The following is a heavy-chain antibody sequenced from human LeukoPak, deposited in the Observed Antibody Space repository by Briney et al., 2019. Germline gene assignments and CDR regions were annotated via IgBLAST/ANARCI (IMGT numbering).Heavy chain of an antibody. Sequence: GGSLRLSCAASGFTFSSYWMHWVRQAPGKGLEWVAVISYDGSNKYYADSVKGRFTISRDNSKNTLYLQMNSLRAEDTAVYYCARSQGEYYHYYYYMDVWGKGTTVTISS. CDR1: GFTFSSYW. J-gene: IGHJ6*03. D-gene: IGHD2/OR15-2a*01. CDR2: ISYDGSNK. V-gene: IGHV3-30*03. CDR3: ARSQGEYYHYYYYMDV.